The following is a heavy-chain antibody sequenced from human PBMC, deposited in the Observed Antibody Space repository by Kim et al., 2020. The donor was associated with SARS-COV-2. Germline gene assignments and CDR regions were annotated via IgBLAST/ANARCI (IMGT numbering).Heavy chain of an antibody. CDR2: ISGSGGST. D-gene: IGHD3-9*01. CDR3: AKDLGNSELRYFIERRSPTGMDV. J-gene: IGHJ6*02. CDR1: GCTFSSYA. Sequence: WGSLRLSCAASGCTFSSYAMSWVRQAPGKGLEWVAAISGSGGSTYYADSVKGRSTISRDNSKNTLHLQMNSLRAEDTAVYYCAKDLGNSELRYFIERRSPTGMDVWGQGTMVTVSS. V-gene: IGHV3-23*01.